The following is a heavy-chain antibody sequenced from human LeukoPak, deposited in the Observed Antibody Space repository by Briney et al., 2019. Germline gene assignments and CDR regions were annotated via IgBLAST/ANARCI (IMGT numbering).Heavy chain of an antibody. V-gene: IGHV3-30*04. CDR2: ISYDGSNK. CDR1: GFTFSSYA. CDR3: AKSRRVAAVSFLDY. Sequence: PGRSLRLSCAASGFTFSSYAMHWVRQAPGKGLEWVAVISYDGSNKYYADSVKGRFTISRDNSKNTLYLQMNSLRAEDTAVYYCAKSRRVAAVSFLDYWGQGTLVTVSS. J-gene: IGHJ4*02. D-gene: IGHD6-13*01.